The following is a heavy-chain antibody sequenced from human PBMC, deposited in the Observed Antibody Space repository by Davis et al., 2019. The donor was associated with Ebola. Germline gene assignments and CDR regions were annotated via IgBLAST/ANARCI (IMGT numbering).Heavy chain of an antibody. CDR2: IYYSGST. CDR3: ARGSIWFDP. J-gene: IGHJ5*02. V-gene: IGHV4-39*01. D-gene: IGHD6-6*01. Sequence: MPGGSLRLSCAASGFTFSSYSMNWVRQAPGKGLEWIGSIYYSGSTYYNPSLKSRVTISVDTSKNQFSLKLSSVTAADTAVYYCARGSIWFDPWGQGTLVTVSS. CDR1: GFTFSSYSMN.